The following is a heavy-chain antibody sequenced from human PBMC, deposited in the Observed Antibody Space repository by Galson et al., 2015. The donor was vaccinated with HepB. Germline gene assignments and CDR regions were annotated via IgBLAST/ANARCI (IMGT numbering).Heavy chain of an antibody. CDR2: VNHPRGT. J-gene: IGHJ4*02. D-gene: IGHD2-2*01. V-gene: IGHV4-34*01. Sequence: SETLSLTCAVYGGSFSAFYWSWIRQSPGKGPEWIAEVNHPRGTNYNPSLKRPVTISINTSKHQFSLNLSSVTAADTAIYYCAIRSGYCSTTYCYKFFDYWGQGALVTVSS. CDR3: AIRSGYCSTTYCYKFFDY. CDR1: GGSFSAFY.